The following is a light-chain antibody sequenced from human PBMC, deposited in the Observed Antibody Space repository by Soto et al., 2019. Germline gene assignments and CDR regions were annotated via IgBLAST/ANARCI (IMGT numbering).Light chain of an antibody. J-gene: IGKJ1*01. V-gene: IGKV3-20*01. CDR2: GAS. Sequence: EIVLTQSPGTLSLSPGERATLSCRASQSVSSSYLAWYQQKPGQAPRLLIYGASSRASGIPDWFSGSASGTDFTIIISRLEAEDVAVYYCQQYGSSPTFGQGTKVEIK. CDR3: QQYGSSPT. CDR1: QSVSSSY.